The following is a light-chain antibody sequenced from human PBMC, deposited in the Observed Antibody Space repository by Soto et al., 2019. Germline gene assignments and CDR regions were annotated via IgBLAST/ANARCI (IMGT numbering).Light chain of an antibody. Sequence: QSVLTQPASVSGSPGQSITISCTGTSSDVGNYNYVSWYQQHPGKAPKLMIYDVSNRPSGVSNRFSGSKSGNTASLTISGLQAEDEADYYCRSYTSSRTLVFGTGTKVTVL. J-gene: IGLJ1*01. V-gene: IGLV2-14*01. CDR2: DVS. CDR3: RSYTSSRTLV. CDR1: SSDVGNYNY.